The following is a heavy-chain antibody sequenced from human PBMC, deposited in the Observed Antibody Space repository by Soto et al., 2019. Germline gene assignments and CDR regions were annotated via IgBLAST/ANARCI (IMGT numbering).Heavy chain of an antibody. CDR1: GGSFSGYY. V-gene: IGHV4-34*01. CDR3: ARTGTTYYYYMDV. D-gene: IGHD1-7*01. CDR2: INHSGST. Sequence: SETLSLTCAVYGGSFSGYYWSWIRQPPGKGLEWIGEINHSGSTNYNPSLKSRVTISVDTSKNQFSLKLSSVTAADTAVYYCARTGTTYYYYMDVWGKGTTVTVSS. J-gene: IGHJ6*03.